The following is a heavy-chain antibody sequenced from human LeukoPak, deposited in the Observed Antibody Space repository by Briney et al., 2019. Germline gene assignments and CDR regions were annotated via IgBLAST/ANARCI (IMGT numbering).Heavy chain of an antibody. V-gene: IGHV3-7*01. CDR1: GFTFNNYW. Sequence: GGSLRLSGAASGFTFNNYWMSWVRQTPGKGLEWVANVKQDGSEKRYVDSVKGRFSISRDNGNNSLYLHMNSLRVEDTAVYYCARNQKGASDAFDIWGLGTLVTVSS. CDR2: VKQDGSEK. J-gene: IGHJ3*02. CDR3: ARNQKGASDAFDI.